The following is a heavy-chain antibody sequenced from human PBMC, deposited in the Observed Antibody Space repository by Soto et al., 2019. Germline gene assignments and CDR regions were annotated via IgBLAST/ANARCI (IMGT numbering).Heavy chain of an antibody. Sequence: PGGSLRLSCAASGFTFSSYAMHWVRQAPGKGLEWVTVISYDGGNKYYADSVKGRFTISRDNSKNTLSLQMNSLRAEDTAVYYCAKPNSDYDQLYQYYAMDVWGQGTTVTVSS. CDR2: ISYDGGNK. J-gene: IGHJ6*02. D-gene: IGHD5-12*01. CDR3: AKPNSDYDQLYQYYAMDV. V-gene: IGHV3-30*18. CDR1: GFTFSSYA.